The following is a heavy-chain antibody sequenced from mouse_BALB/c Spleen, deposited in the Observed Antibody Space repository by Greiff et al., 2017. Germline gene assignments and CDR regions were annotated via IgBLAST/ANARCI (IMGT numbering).Heavy chain of an antibody. CDR2: IWAGGST. J-gene: IGHJ4*01. Sequence: QVQLKESGPGLVAPSQSLSITCTVSGFSLTSYGVHWVRQPPGKGLEWLGVIWAGGSTNYNSALMSRLSISKDNSKSQVFLKMNSLQTDDTAMYYCAREFPHYYKAYAMDYWGQGTSVTVSS. V-gene: IGHV2-9*02. D-gene: IGHD2-12*01. CDR1: GFSLTSYG. CDR3: AREFPHYYKAYAMDY.